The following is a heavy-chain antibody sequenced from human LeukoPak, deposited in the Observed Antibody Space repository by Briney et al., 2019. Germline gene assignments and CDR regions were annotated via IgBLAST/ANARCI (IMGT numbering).Heavy chain of an antibody. J-gene: IGHJ4*02. Sequence: PSETLSLTCTVSGGSISSSSYYWGWIRQPPGKGLEWIGSIYYSGSTYYNPSLKSRVTISVDTSKNQFSLQLSSVTAADTAVYYCASFGTALDYWGQGTLVTVSS. CDR2: IYYSGST. CDR1: GGSISSSSYY. V-gene: IGHV4-39*07. CDR3: ASFGTALDY. D-gene: IGHD1-1*01.